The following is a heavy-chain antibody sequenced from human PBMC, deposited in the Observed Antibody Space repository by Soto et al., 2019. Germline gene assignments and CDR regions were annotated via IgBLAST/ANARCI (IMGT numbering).Heavy chain of an antibody. V-gene: IGHV1-18*01. D-gene: IGHD2-15*01. CDR1: CYTFTSYG. CDR3: ARGYCSGGSCLHFDY. Sequence: GASVKVSCKSPCYTFTSYGISWLRHSPGQGLEWMGWISAYNGNTNYAQKLQGRVTMTTDTSTSTAYMELRSLRSDDTAVYYCARGYCSGGSCLHFDYWGQGTLVT. J-gene: IGHJ4*02. CDR2: ISAYNGNT.